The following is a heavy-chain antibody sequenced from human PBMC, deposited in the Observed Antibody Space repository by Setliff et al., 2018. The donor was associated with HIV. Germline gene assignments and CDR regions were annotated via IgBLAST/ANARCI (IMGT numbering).Heavy chain of an antibody. CDR2: VDPKNGDT. CDR3: ATLDYYGSQTYNLALHY. D-gene: IGHD3-10*01. J-gene: IGHJ4*02. Sequence: ASVKVSCKASGYTFTDYYMHWVQQAPAKGLEWMGRVDPKNGDTIYAEKLRGRITITPDTSTDTAYMELNSLRSEDTAMYYCATLDYYGSQTYNLALHYWGQGTLVTVSS. V-gene: IGHV1-69-2*01. CDR1: GYTFTDYY.